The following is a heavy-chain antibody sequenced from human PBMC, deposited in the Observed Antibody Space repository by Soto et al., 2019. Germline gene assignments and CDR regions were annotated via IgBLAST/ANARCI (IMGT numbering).Heavy chain of an antibody. V-gene: IGHV4-39*01. D-gene: IGHD6-25*01. CDR3: ASSPAAAGDYYGMDV. CDR1: GGSISSSSYY. Sequence: SETLSLTCTVSGGSISSSSYYWGWIRQPPGKGLEWIGSIYYSGSTYYNPSLKSRVTISVDTSKNQFSLKLSSVTAADTAVYYCASSPAAAGDYYGMDVWGQGTTVTVSS. CDR2: IYYSGST. J-gene: IGHJ6*02.